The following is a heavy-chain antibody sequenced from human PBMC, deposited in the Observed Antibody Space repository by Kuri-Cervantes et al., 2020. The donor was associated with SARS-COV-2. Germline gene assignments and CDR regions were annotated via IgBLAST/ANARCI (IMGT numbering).Heavy chain of an antibody. J-gene: IGHJ4*02. CDR1: GFTFSSYA. CDR3: ARDQCSGGSCHGLFDY. CDR2: IKQDGSEK. V-gene: IGHV3-7*03. D-gene: IGHD2-15*01. Sequence: GESLKISCAASGFTFSSYAMHWVRQAPGKGLEWVANIKQDGSEKYYVDSVKGRFTISRDNAKNSLYLQMNSLGAEDTAVYYCARDQCSGGSCHGLFDYWGQGTLVTVSS.